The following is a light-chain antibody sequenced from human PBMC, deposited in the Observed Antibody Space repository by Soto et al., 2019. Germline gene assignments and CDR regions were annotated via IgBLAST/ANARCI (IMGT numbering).Light chain of an antibody. CDR3: QQSYSTPT. CDR1: QSIGTY. CDR2: GAS. J-gene: IGKJ1*01. Sequence: DIQVTQSPSSLSASVGDRVTITCRASQSIGTYLNWYHQKPGKAPQLLIYGASTLQSGVPSRISASGSGTHFTLTINSLQPEDFGTYSCQQSYSTPTFGQGTKV. V-gene: IGKV1-39*01.